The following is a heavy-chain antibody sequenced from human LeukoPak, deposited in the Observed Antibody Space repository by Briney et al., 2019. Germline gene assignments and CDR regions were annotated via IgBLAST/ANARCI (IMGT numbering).Heavy chain of an antibody. J-gene: IGHJ4*02. D-gene: IGHD3-10*01. Sequence: SETLSLTCTVSGGSITGTTYYWVWIRQSPGKGLEWIASIYYTGSTYYNPSLKSRVTISVDTSKNQLSLKLNSVTVADTAVYYCARDGTMVRGVHDFWGQGTLVTVSS. CDR3: ARDGTMVRGVHDF. CDR2: IYYTGST. V-gene: IGHV4-39*07. CDR1: GGSITGTTYY.